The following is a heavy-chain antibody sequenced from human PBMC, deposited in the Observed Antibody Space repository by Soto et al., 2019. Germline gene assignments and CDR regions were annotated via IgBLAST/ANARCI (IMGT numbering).Heavy chain of an antibody. V-gene: IGHV1-69*06. CDR2: IVPNVGTV. D-gene: IGHD3-3*01. CDR1: GGTLSRFINYP. Sequence: QMQLVQSGAEVKKPGSSVKVSCNASGGTLSRFINYPINWVRQSPGQGLEWMGGIVPNVGTVNYAQKFQGRVTITADNSTGTAYMELRSLRSEYTALYYCARRDTSGFLRYFDNWGQGTLVTVAS. J-gene: IGHJ4*02. CDR3: ARRDTSGFLRYFDN.